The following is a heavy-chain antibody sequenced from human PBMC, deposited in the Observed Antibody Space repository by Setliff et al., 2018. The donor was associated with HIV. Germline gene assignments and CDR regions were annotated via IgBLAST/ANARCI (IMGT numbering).Heavy chain of an antibody. D-gene: IGHD3-10*01. CDR3: ARGLQYYDSGSYSEDY. Sequence: SETLSLTCALYGGSFSGYYWSWIRQPPGKGLEWIGEINHSGSGNYNPSLTSRVTISLDTAKNQFSLKLSSVTAADTAVYYCARGLQYYDSGSYSEDYWGQGTLVTVSS. V-gene: IGHV4-34*01. CDR1: GGSFSGYY. J-gene: IGHJ4*02. CDR2: INHSGSG.